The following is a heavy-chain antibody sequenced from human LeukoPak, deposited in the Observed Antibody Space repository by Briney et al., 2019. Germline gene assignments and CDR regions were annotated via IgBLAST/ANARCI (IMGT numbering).Heavy chain of an antibody. J-gene: IGHJ4*02. CDR1: GFTFSSYA. D-gene: IGHD3-10*01. V-gene: IGHV3-23*01. CDR2: ISGSGGST. Sequence: GGSLRLSCAASGFTFSSYAMSWVRQAPGKGLEWVPAISGSGGSTYYADSVKGRFTISRDNSKNTLYLQMNSLRAEDTAVYYCAKSLWFGELNYWGQGTLVTVSS. CDR3: AKSLWFGELNY.